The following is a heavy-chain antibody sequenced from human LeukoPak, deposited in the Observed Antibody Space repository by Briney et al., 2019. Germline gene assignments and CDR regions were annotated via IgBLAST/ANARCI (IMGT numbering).Heavy chain of an antibody. Sequence: GASVKVSCKASGGTFSSYAISWVRQAPGQGLEWMGRSIPILGIANYAQKFQGRVTITADKSTSTAYMELSSLRSEDTAVYYCARARIAAAGTSMYWFDPWGQGTLVTVSS. CDR1: GGTFSSYA. V-gene: IGHV1-69*04. J-gene: IGHJ5*02. CDR2: SIPILGIA. CDR3: ARARIAAAGTSMYWFDP. D-gene: IGHD6-13*01.